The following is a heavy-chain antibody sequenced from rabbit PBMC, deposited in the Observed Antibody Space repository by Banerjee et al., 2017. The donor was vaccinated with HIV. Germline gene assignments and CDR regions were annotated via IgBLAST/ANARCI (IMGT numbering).Heavy chain of an antibody. D-gene: IGHD1-1*01. J-gene: IGHJ3*01. CDR2: IDPIFGNT. CDR3: ARDTGYGSTSGHPTRLDL. Sequence: QLKETGGGLVQPGGSLTLSCKASGFDFSNYYIQWVRQAPGKGLEWIGYIDPIFGNTYYASWVNGRFTISSDNAQNTVDLQMNSLTAADTATYFCARDTGYGSTSGHPTRLDLWGPGTLVTVS. CDR1: GFDFSNYY. V-gene: IGHV1S7*01.